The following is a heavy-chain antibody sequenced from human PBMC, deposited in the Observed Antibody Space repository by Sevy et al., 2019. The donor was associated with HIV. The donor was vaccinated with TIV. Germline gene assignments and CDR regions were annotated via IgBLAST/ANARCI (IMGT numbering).Heavy chain of an antibody. CDR1: GFTFSDYY. CDR3: ARAITGTTFPYYGMDV. V-gene: IGHV3-11*01. Sequence: GGSLRLSCAASGFTFSDYYMSWIRQAPGKGLEWVSYISNSGSTIYYADSVKGRFTISRDNAKNSLYLQMNSLRAEDTAMYYCARAITGTTFPYYGMDVWGQGTTVTVSS. D-gene: IGHD1-7*01. J-gene: IGHJ6*01. CDR2: ISNSGSTI.